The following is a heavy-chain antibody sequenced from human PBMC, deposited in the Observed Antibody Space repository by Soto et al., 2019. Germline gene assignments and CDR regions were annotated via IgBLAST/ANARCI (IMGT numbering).Heavy chain of an antibody. Sequence: QVQLQESGPGLVKPSQTLSLTCTVSGGFISSGGYYWSWIRQHPGKGLEWIGYSDYRGSTDYSPSLKRRVTISVDTSKNKFSLKLSSVTAADTAVDLCVRGVIPWGLGTLVTVSS. CDR1: GGFISSGGYY. J-gene: IGHJ5*02. CDR2: SDYRGST. CDR3: VRGVIP. V-gene: IGHV4-31*03.